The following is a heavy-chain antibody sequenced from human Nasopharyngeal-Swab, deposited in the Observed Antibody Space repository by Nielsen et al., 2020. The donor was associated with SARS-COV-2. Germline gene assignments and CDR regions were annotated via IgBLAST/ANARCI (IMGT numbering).Heavy chain of an antibody. CDR2: IRSSSSTI. D-gene: IGHD6-13*01. Sequence: WIRQPPGKGLEWVSYIRSSSSTIYYADSVKGRFTISRDNAKNSLYLQMNSLRDEDTAVYYCARDRYSSSWYPYWYFDLWGRGTLVTVSS. J-gene: IGHJ2*01. V-gene: IGHV3-48*02. CDR3: ARDRYSSSWYPYWYFDL.